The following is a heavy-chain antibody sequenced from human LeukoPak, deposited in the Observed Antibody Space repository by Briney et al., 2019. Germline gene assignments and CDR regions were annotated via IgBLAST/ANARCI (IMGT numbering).Heavy chain of an antibody. J-gene: IGHJ5*02. D-gene: IGHD3-9*01. V-gene: IGHV3-74*01. CDR2: INSDGSST. CDR3: ARDPSELRYFDWYGKFDP. CDR1: GFTFSSYW. Sequence: PGGSLRLSCAASGFTFSSYWMHWVRQAPGKGLVWVSRINSDGSSTSYADPVKGRFTISRDNAKSTLYLQMNSLRAEDTAVYYCARDPSELRYFDWYGKFDPWGQGTLVTVSS.